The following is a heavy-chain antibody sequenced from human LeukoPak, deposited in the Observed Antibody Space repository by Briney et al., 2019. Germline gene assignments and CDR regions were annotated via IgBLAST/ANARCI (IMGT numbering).Heavy chain of an antibody. D-gene: IGHD2/OR15-2a*01. Sequence: GGSLRLSCAASGFTFSSYGMHWVRQAPGKGLEWVAVISYDGSNKYYADSVKGRFTISRDNSKNTLYLQMNSLRAEDTAVYYCAKDPGPHLSYYYGMDVWGQGTTVTVSS. CDR2: ISYDGSNK. CDR3: AKDPGPHLSYYYGMDV. CDR1: GFTFSSYG. V-gene: IGHV3-30*18. J-gene: IGHJ6*02.